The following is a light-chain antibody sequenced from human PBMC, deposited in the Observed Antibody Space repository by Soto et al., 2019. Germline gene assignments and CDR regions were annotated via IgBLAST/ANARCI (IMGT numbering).Light chain of an antibody. CDR2: GTY. CDR1: QSVSSTY. CDR3: QQYGSGPFT. Sequence: EVVLTQSPGTLSLSPGERVTLSCRASQSVSSTYLTWFQQKPGQSPRLLIYGTYSRATGIPDRFSGSGSGTDFTLTISRLEPEDFALYFCQQYGSGPFTFGGGTKVEI. J-gene: IGKJ4*01. V-gene: IGKV3-20*01.